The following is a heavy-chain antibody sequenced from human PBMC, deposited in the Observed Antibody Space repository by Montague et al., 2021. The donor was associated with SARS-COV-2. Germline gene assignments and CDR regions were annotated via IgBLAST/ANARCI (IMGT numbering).Heavy chain of an antibody. Sequence: SETLSLTCTVSGASVRTYYWSWIRQSAGKKLEWMGRLYTSGSTYYNPSXXSRVTMSLDTSKNLFSLNLSSMTAADTAAYYCARDGADYSFAYYHELDVWGQGIAGTVSS. V-gene: IGHV4-4*07. CDR1: GASVRTYY. D-gene: IGHD5-12*01. J-gene: IGHJ6*02. CDR3: ARDGADYSFAYYHELDV. CDR2: LYTSGST.